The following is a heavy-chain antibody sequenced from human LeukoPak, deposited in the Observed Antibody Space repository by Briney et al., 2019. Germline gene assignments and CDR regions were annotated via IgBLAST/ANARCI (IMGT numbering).Heavy chain of an antibody. D-gene: IGHD6-13*01. CDR2: INPNSGGT. V-gene: IGHV1-2*02. Sequence: ASVKVSCKASGYTFTGYYMHWVRQAPGQGLEWMGWINPNSGGTNYAQKFQGRVTMTRDTSISTAYMELSRLRSDDTAVYYCARDPFIAAATDWFDPWGQGTLVTVSS. CDR1: GYTFTGYY. CDR3: ARDPFIAAATDWFDP. J-gene: IGHJ5*02.